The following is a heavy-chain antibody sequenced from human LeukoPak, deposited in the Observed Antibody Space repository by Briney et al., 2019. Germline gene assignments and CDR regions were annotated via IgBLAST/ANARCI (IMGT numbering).Heavy chain of an antibody. D-gene: IGHD6-19*01. CDR3: ARDSSSAVAGTLWFDP. J-gene: IGHJ5*02. CDR1: GYTFTSYG. Sequence: PSVKLSCKASGYTFTSYGISWVRQAPAQGLEWMGWISTYNGNTNYAQKLQGRATMTTDTSTSTAYMELRSLRSDDTAVYYCARDSSSAVAGTLWFDPWGQGTLVTVSS. CDR2: ISTYNGNT. V-gene: IGHV1-18*01.